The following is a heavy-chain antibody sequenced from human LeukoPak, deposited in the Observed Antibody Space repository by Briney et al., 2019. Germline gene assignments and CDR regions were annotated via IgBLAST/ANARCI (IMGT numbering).Heavy chain of an antibody. CDR1: GFTFSSYS. Sequence: PGGSLRLSCAASGFTFSSYSMNWVRQAPGKGLEWVSAISGSGGSTYYADSVKGRFTISRDNSKNTLYLQMNSLRAEDTAVYYCAKGGEFDYGDYQPPYYFDYWGQGTLVTVSS. D-gene: IGHD4-17*01. J-gene: IGHJ4*02. V-gene: IGHV3-23*01. CDR2: ISGSGGST. CDR3: AKGGEFDYGDYQPPYYFDY.